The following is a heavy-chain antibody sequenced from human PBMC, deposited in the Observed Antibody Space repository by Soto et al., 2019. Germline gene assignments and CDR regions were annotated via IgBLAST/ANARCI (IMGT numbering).Heavy chain of an antibody. D-gene: IGHD5-12*01. CDR1: GDSVFSNTAS. J-gene: IGHJ5*02. V-gene: IGHV6-1*01. CDR3: AKGDNLGPKTGYAFDP. CDR2: TYFRSKWYN. Sequence: SQPRSLACAISGDSVFSNTASWNWIRPSPSRGLEWLGRTYFRSKWYNDYAVSVKSRIIINPDTSNNQFSLQLNSVTPEDTAVYFCAKGDNLGPKTGYAFDPWGQGIMVTVSS.